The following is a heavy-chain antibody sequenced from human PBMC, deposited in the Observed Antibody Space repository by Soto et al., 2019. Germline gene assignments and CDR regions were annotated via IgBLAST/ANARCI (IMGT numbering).Heavy chain of an antibody. J-gene: IGHJ4*02. Sequence: GGSLRLSCAASGFTFGNYAMTWVRQTPGKGLEWVSSVSGSGGSTYYADSVKGRFTISRDNSENTQYLQMNSLRAEDTAVYYCAKASSAVAGRYYFDYWGQGTLVTVSS. D-gene: IGHD6-19*01. CDR1: GFTFGNYA. CDR2: VSGSGGST. CDR3: AKASSAVAGRYYFDY. V-gene: IGHV3-23*01.